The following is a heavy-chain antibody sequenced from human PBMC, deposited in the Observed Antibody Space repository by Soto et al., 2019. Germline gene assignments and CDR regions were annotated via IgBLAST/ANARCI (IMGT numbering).Heavy chain of an antibody. V-gene: IGHV3-23*01. J-gene: IGHJ6*02. Sequence: GGSLRLSCAASGFTFSSYAMSWVRQAPGKGLEWVSAISGSGGSTYYADSVKGRFTISRDNSKNTLYLQMNSLRAEDTAVYYCAKDVLSGYDYYYYYGMDVWRQGTTVTVSS. CDR1: GFTFSSYA. CDR2: ISGSGGST. CDR3: AKDVLSGYDYYYYYGMDV. D-gene: IGHD5-12*01.